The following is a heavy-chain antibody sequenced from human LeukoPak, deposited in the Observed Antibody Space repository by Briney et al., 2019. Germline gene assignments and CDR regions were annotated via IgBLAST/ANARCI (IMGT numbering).Heavy chain of an antibody. CDR3: ARGFRGYCSSTSCRWFDP. D-gene: IGHD2-2*01. J-gene: IGHJ5*02. CDR2: INHSGNT. CDR1: GGSFSGYY. V-gene: IGHV4-34*01. Sequence: SETLSLTCAVYGGSFSGYYWSWIRQPPGKGLEWIGEINHSGNTNYNPSLKSRVTISVDTSKNQFSLKLSSVTAADTAVYYCARGFRGYCSSTSCRWFDPWGQGTLVTVSS.